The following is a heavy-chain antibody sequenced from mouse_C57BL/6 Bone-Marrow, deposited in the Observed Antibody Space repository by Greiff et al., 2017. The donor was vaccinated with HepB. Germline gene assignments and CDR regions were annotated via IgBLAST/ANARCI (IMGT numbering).Heavy chain of an antibody. J-gene: IGHJ2*01. CDR2: INPNYGTT. D-gene: IGHD2-2*01. Sequence: VQLKESGPELVKPGASVKISCKASGYSFTDYNMNWEKQSNGKSLEWIGVINPNYGTTSYNQKFKGKATLTVDQSSSTAYMQLNSLTSEDSAVYYCARGEDYGYDGFDYWGQGTTLTVSS. V-gene: IGHV1-39*01. CDR1: GYSFTDYN. CDR3: ARGEDYGYDGFDY.